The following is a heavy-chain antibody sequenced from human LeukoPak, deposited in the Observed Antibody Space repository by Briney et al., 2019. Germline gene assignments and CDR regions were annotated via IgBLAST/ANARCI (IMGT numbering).Heavy chain of an antibody. D-gene: IGHD2/OR15-2a*01. Sequence: GGSLRLSCAASGFTFSSYNMNWVRQAPGKGLEWVSCISSRSSDKYYADSVKGRFTISRDNAKNSLYLQMNSLRAEDTAVYYCARPLREYDAFDIWGQGTMVTVSS. CDR3: ARPLREYDAFDI. CDR2: ISSRSSDK. J-gene: IGHJ3*02. V-gene: IGHV3-21*01. CDR1: GFTFSSYN.